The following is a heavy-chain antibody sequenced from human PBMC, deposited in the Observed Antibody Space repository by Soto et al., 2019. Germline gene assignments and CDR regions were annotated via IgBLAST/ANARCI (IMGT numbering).Heavy chain of an antibody. CDR3: AKDLLAMGPWGFEYYFDF. CDR2: IRGSGEST. D-gene: IGHD3-16*01. CDR1: GFTFSTYA. V-gene: IGHV3-23*01. Sequence: EVRLLESGGGLVQPGGSLRLSCAASGFTFSTYAMVWVRQPPGKGLEWVSGIRGSGESTYSADSVKGRFTISRDNSKNTLYLQMNSLTVEDTAVYYCAKDLLAMGPWGFEYYFDFWGQGALVTVSS. J-gene: IGHJ4*02.